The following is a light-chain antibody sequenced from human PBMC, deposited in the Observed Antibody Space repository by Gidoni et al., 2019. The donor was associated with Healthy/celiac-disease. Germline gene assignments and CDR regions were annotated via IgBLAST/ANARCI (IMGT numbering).Light chain of an antibody. CDR1: KSVSCSY. J-gene: IGKJ2*01. V-gene: IGKV3-20*01. Sequence: IVLTQSPGSLSLSPGERATLACRASKSVSCSYFAWYQQKPGQAPRLLIYGASSRAPCIPDRFSGSGSGTDFTLTISRLEPEDFAVYYCQQYGSSQYTFGQGTKLEIK. CDR2: GAS. CDR3: QQYGSSQYT.